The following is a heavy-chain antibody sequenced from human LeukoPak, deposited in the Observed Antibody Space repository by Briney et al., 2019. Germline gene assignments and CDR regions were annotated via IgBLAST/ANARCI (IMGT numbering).Heavy chain of an antibody. CDR1: GGSFSGYY. CDR2: INHCGST. Sequence: SETLSLTCAVYGGSFSGYYWSWIRQPPGKGLEWIGEINHCGSTNYNPSLKSRVTISVDTSKNQFSLKLSSVTAADTAVYYCARNYLYYYGSGSYPNFSPWGQGTLVTVSS. D-gene: IGHD3-10*01. J-gene: IGHJ5*02. CDR3: ARNYLYYYGSGSYPNFSP. V-gene: IGHV4-34*01.